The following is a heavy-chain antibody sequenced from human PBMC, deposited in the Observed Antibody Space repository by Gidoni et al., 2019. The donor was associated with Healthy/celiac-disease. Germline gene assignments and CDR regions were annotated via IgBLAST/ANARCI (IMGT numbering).Heavy chain of an antibody. CDR3: ARCGDCSGGSCYYYYYMDV. V-gene: IGHV5-51*01. Sequence: EVQLVQSGAEVKEPGQSLTISCKVSGYSVTSYWIGWVRQMPGKGLEWMGFIYPGDSDTRYSPSFQGQVTISADKSISTAYLQWSSLKAADTAMYYCARCGDCSGGSCYYYYYMDVWGKGTTVTVSS. CDR1: GYSVTSYW. D-gene: IGHD2-15*01. CDR2: IYPGDSDT. J-gene: IGHJ6*03.